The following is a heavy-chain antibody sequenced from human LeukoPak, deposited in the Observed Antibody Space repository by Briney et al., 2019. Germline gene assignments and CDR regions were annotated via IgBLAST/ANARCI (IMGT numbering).Heavy chain of an antibody. D-gene: IGHD1-26*01. CDR1: GGSISSRNYY. CDR3: ARLASGSYGPLTPFDY. J-gene: IGHJ4*02. V-gene: IGHV4-61*05. CDR2: IYYSGST. Sequence: SETLSLTCTVSGGSISSRNYYWSWIRQPPGKGLEWIGDIYYSGSTNYNPSLKSRVTISVDTSKNQFSLRLSSVTAADTAVYYSARLASGSYGPLTPFDYWGQGTLVTVSS.